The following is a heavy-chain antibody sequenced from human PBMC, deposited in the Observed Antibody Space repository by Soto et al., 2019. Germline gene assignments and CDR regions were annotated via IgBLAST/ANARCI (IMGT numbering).Heavy chain of an antibody. Sequence: QVQLVESGGGLVKPGGSLRLSCAASGFTFSDYYMSWIRQAPGKGLEWVSYISSSGSTIYYADSVKGRFTISRDNAKNSLYLQINSLRAEDTAVYYCARYYHTIFGVVPLSYMDVWGKGTTVTVSS. CDR3: ARYYHTIFGVVPLSYMDV. V-gene: IGHV3-11*01. D-gene: IGHD3-3*01. J-gene: IGHJ6*03. CDR1: GFTFSDYY. CDR2: ISSSGSTI.